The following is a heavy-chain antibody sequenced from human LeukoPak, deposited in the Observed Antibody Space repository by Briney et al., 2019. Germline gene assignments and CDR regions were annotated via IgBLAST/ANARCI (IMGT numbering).Heavy chain of an antibody. CDR2: IYYSGTT. Sequence: SETLSLTCTVSGGSMSDYYWSWIRQPPGKGLEWIGYIYYSGTTNDNPPLKSRVTMSLDTSKNQFSLKLSSVTAADTALYYCARGLGPGGYADYWGQGTLVTVSS. CDR3: ARGLGPGGYADY. J-gene: IGHJ4*02. V-gene: IGHV4-59*01. CDR1: GGSMSDYY. D-gene: IGHD5-12*01.